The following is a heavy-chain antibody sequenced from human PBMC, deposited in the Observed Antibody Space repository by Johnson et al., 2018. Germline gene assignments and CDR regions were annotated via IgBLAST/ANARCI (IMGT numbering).Heavy chain of an antibody. V-gene: IGHV3-30*18. CDR1: GFTFSSYG. D-gene: IGHD4-23*01. CDR2: ISYDVSNK. CDR3: AKYHDGNSGAFDS. Sequence: QVQLVQSGGGVVQPGRSLRLSCAASGFTFSSYGMHWVRQAPGKGLEWVAIISYDVSNKYYADSVKGRFTISRDNSKDTLYLQMNSLRTQDTAVYYCAKYHDGNSGAFDSWGQGTMVTVSS. J-gene: IGHJ3*02.